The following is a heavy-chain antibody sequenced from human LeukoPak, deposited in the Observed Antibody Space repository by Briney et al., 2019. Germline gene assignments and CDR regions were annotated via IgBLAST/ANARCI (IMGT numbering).Heavy chain of an antibody. D-gene: IGHD2-2*01. J-gene: IGHJ4*02. CDR3: AKDPSVVPAAQYYFDY. CDR2: ISGSGGST. Sequence: PGGSLRLSCAASGFTFSSYAMSWVRQAPGKGLEWVSAISGSGGSTYYADSVKGRFTISRDNSKNTLYLQMNSLRAEDTAVYYCAKDPSVVPAAQYYFDYWGQGTLVTVSS. CDR1: GFTFSSYA. V-gene: IGHV3-23*01.